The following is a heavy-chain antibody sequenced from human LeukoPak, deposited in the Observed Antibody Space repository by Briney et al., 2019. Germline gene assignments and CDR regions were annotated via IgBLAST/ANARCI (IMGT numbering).Heavy chain of an antibody. Sequence: PGGSLRLSCAASGFSFDNYAMSWVRQAPGKGLEWVSAIGGSTGRTYYADSVKGLFTVSRDNSKNTLYLQMTSLRAEDTAIYYCAKDRRSLVGPTNFDYGGQGTPVTVSS. D-gene: IGHD1-26*01. CDR1: GFSFDNYA. CDR3: AKDRRSLVGPTNFDY. CDR2: IGGSTGRT. J-gene: IGHJ4*02. V-gene: IGHV3-23*01.